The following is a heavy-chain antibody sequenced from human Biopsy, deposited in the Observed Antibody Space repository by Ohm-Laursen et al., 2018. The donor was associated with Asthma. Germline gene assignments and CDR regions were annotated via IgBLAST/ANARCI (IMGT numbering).Heavy chain of an antibody. CDR3: ARAVDYSHYYGIDV. V-gene: IGHV1-18*01. CDR1: GYTFNSAG. Sequence: VASVKVSCKTSGYTFNSAGITWVRQAPGQGIEWMGWISVYNGNTKVAQKLQDRVTMITDTSTSTAYMELRSLRSGDTAVYFCARAVDYSHYYGIDVWGQGTTVTVS. D-gene: IGHD3-10*01. CDR2: ISVYNGNT. J-gene: IGHJ6*02.